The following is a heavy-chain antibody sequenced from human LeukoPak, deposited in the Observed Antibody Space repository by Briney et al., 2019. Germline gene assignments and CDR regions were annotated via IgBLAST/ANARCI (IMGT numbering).Heavy chain of an antibody. Sequence: ASVKVSCKASGYTFTSYAMNWVRQAPGQGLEWMGWINTNTGNPTYAQGFTGRFVFSLDTSVSTAYLQISSLKAEDTAVYYCARGRYAVMALQNENGDYWGQGTLVTVSS. CDR1: GYTFTSYA. D-gene: IGHD5-24*01. CDR3: ARGRYAVMALQNENGDY. J-gene: IGHJ4*02. CDR2: INTNTGNP. V-gene: IGHV7-4-1*02.